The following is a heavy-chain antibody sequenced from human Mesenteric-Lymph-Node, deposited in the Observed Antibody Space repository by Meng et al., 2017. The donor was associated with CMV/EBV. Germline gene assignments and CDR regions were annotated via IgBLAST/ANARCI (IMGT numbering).Heavy chain of an antibody. Sequence: GGSLRLSCAASGFTFSSHNMNWVRQAPGKGPEWVSYISSGSSSTYYADSVRGRFTISRDNAKNSLYLQMSSPRAEDSAVYYCARDQAGADYYYYGMDVWGQGITVTVSS. CDR2: ISSGSSST. D-gene: IGHD1-26*01. CDR1: GFTFSSHN. V-gene: IGHV3-48*04. J-gene: IGHJ6*02. CDR3: ARDQAGADYYYYGMDV.